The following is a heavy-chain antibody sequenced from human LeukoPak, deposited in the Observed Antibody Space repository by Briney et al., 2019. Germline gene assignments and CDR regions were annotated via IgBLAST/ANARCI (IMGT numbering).Heavy chain of an antibody. V-gene: IGHV1-8*01. CDR3: ARVMYGSYGYDY. Sequence: ASVKVSCKASGYTFTSYDINWVRQATGQGLEWMGWMNPNSGNTGYAQKFQGRATMTRNTSISTAYMELSSLRSEDTAVYYCARVMYGSYGYDYWGQGTLVTVSS. J-gene: IGHJ4*02. CDR2: MNPNSGNT. CDR1: GYTFTSYD. D-gene: IGHD5-18*01.